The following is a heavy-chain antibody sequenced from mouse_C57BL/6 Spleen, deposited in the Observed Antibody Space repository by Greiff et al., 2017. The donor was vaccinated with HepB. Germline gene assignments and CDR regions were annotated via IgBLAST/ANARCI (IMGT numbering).Heavy chain of an antibody. CDR1: GYAFSSSW. V-gene: IGHV1-82*01. D-gene: IGHD4-1*01. CDR2: IYPGDGDT. J-gene: IGHJ2*01. CDR3: ARNCAVDY. Sequence: VQLQQSGPELVKPGASVKISCKASGYAFSSSWMNWVKQRPGKGLEWIGRIYPGDGDTNYNGKFKGKAKLTADKSSSTAYMQLSSLTSEDSAVYFCARNCAVDYWGQGTTLTVSS.